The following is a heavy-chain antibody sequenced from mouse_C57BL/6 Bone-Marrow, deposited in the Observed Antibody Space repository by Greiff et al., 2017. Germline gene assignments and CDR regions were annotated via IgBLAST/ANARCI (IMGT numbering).Heavy chain of an antibody. D-gene: IGHD2-1*01. V-gene: IGHV2-9-1*01. CDR3: ARGYGNSYYAMDY. Sequence: VLLVESGPGLVAPSQSLSITCTVSGFSFTSYAISWVRQPPGKGLEWLGVIGTGGGTNYNSALKSSLSISKDNSKSQVFLKMNSLQTDDTARYYCARGYGNSYYAMDYWGQGTSVTVSS. CDR2: IGTGGGT. J-gene: IGHJ4*01. CDR1: GFSFTSYA.